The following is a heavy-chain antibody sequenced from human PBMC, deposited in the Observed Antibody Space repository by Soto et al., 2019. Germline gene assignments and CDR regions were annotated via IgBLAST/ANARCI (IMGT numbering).Heavy chain of an antibody. CDR2: IYRGRAT. V-gene: IGHV3-53*01. CDR1: GFSVSNTY. Sequence: GGSLRLSCAVSGFSVSNTYMGWVRQAPGKGLEWISVIYRGRATYYADSVKGRFTISRDDSRNTFYLQMNSLTTEDTAVYFCARDRSDSSRADSFDIWGQGTMVTVSS. CDR3: ARDRSDSSRADSFDI. D-gene: IGHD6-25*01. J-gene: IGHJ3*02.